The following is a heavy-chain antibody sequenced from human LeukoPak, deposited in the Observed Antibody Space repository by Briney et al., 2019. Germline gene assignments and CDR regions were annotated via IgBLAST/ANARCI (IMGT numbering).Heavy chain of an antibody. J-gene: IGHJ6*02. CDR2: IWYDGSNK. CDR3: AREDYYGFYGMDV. CDR1: GFTFSSYG. Sequence: GGSLRLSCAASGFTFSSYGMHWVRQAPGKGLEWVAVIWYDGSNKYYADSVKGRFTISRDNSKNTLYLQMNSLRAEDTAVYYCAREDYYGFYGMDVWGQGTTVTVSS. D-gene: IGHD3-10*01. V-gene: IGHV3-33*01.